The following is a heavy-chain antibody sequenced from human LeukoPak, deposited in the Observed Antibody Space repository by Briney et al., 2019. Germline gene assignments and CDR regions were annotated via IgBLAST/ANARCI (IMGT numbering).Heavy chain of an antibody. D-gene: IGHD5-18*01. CDR2: IYYSGST. J-gene: IGHJ2*01. CDR3: ARHRPPDFRIQLWLVLGPPDL. Sequence: SETQSLTCTVSGGSVSSGSHYWSWIRQPPGKGLEWIGSIYYSGSTYYNPSLKSRVTISVDTSKNQFSLKLSSVTAADTAVYYCARHRPPDFRIQLWLVLGPPDLWGRGTLVTVSS. V-gene: IGHV4-39*01. CDR1: GGSVSSGSHY.